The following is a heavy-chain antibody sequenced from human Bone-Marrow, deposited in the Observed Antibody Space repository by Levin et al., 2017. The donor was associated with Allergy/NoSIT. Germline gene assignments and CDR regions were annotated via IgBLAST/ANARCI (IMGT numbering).Heavy chain of an antibody. V-gene: IGHV1-69*13. CDR3: AGGKYSYYYYALDV. J-gene: IGHJ6*02. CDR1: GGTISNYD. D-gene: IGHD3-16*01. Sequence: ASVKVSCKASGGTISNYDISWVRQAPGQGLEWMGGIIPTFDTPNYAQKFQGRVTITADDSTSTAYLEMSSLSSEDTAVYYCAGGKYSYYYYALDVWGQGTTVTVSS. CDR2: IIPTFDTP.